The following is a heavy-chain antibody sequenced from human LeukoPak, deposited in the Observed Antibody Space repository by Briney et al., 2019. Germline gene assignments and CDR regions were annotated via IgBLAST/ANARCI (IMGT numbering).Heavy chain of an antibody. CDR2: ISHSGST. Sequence: SETLSLTCAVYGGSFSGYYWSWIRQPPGKGLEWIGEISHSGSTNYNPSLKSRVTISVDTSKNQFSLKLSSVTAADTAVYYCARGRAYYYDWTLPKRNYFDYWGQGTLVTVSS. CDR1: GGSFSGYY. V-gene: IGHV4-34*01. J-gene: IGHJ4*02. CDR3: ARGRAYYYDWTLPKRNYFDY. D-gene: IGHD3-22*01.